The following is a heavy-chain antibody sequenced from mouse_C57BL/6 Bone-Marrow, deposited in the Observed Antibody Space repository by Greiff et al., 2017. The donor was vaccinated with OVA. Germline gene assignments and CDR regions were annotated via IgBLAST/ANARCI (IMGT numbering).Heavy chain of an antibody. V-gene: IGHV5-6*02. CDR3: ARRYDYPYYAMDY. Sequence: EVKLVESGGDLVKPGGSLKLSCAASGFTFSSYGMSWVRQTPDKRLEWVATISSGGSYTYYPDSVKGRFTISRDNAKNTLYLQMSSLKSEDTAMYDCARRYDYPYYAMDYWGQGTSVTVSS. CDR1: GFTFSSYG. D-gene: IGHD2-4*01. CDR2: ISSGGSYT. J-gene: IGHJ4*01.